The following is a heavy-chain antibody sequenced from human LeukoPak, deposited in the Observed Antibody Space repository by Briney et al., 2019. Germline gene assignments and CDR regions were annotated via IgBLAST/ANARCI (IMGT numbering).Heavy chain of an antibody. V-gene: IGHV1-69*06. J-gene: IGHJ4*02. D-gene: IGHD2-2*01. CDR1: GGTFSSYD. Sequence: SVKVSCKASGGTFSSYDISWVRQAPGQGLKWMGGIIPMLGTPNYAQKFQGRVTITADKSTSTAYMDLSSLRSEDTAVYYCASGTTDIVVVPATLRNYYFDYWGQGTLVTVSS. CDR2: IIPMLGTP. CDR3: ASGTTDIVVVPATLRNYYFDY.